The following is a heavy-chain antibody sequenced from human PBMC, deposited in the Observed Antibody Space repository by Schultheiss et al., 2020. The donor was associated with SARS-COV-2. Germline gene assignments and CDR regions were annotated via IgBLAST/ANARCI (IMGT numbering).Heavy chain of an antibody. CDR3: ARVRSYDSSYYGMDV. Sequence: GESLKISCKASGYTFTSYAMHWVRQAPGQRLEWMGWINAGNGNTKYSQKFQGRVTMTRNTSISTAYMELSSLRSDDTAVYYCARVRSYDSSYYGMDVWGQGTTVTVSS. D-gene: IGHD3-3*01. CDR2: INAGNGNT. CDR1: GYTFTSYA. V-gene: IGHV1-3*01. J-gene: IGHJ6*02.